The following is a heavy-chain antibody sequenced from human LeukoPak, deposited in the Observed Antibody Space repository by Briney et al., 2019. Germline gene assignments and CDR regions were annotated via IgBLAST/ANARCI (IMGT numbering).Heavy chain of an antibody. CDR1: GYTFTDYY. CDR3: ATYYYDSSGYYFDY. J-gene: IGHJ4*02. Sequence: ASVKVSCKASGYTFTDYYMHWVRQAPGQGLEWMGWINPKSSGTNSAQKFQGRVTMTRDTSISTAYMEVSRLRSDDTAVYYCATYYYDSSGYYFDYWGQGTLVTVSS. CDR2: INPKSSGT. D-gene: IGHD3-22*01. V-gene: IGHV1-2*02.